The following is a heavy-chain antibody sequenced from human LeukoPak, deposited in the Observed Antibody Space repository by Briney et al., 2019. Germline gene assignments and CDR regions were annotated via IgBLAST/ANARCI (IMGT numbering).Heavy chain of an antibody. CDR1: GFTVSSNY. CDR3: ARDLSWFDP. J-gene: IGHJ5*02. V-gene: IGHV3-66*01. CDR2: IYSGGAT. Sequence: PGGSLRLSCAASGFTVSSNYMSWVRQAPGKGLEWVSVIYSGGATYYADSVKGRFTISRDNSKNTLYLQTNSLRAEDSAVYYCARDLSWFDPWGQGTLVTVSS.